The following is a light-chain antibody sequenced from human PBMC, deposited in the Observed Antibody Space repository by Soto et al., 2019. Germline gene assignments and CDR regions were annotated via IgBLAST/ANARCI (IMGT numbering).Light chain of an antibody. Sequence: EIVMTQTPLSSSVTLGQPASISCRSSQSLVHSDGNTYLSWYHQRPGQPPRLLIYHIFNRFSGVPDRFSGSGAGTDFTLKISRVEIEDAGVYYCMQTTQFPLTFGQGTKLEI. J-gene: IGKJ2*01. CDR2: HIF. CDR1: QSLVHSDGNTY. V-gene: IGKV2-24*01. CDR3: MQTTQFPLT.